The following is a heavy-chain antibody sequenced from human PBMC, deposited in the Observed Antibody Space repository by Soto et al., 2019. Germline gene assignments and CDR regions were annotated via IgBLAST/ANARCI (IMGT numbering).Heavy chain of an antibody. J-gene: IGHJ3*02. D-gene: IGHD4-17*01. CDR3: ARDIPHDYGDDAFDI. V-gene: IGHV3-33*01. CDR2: IWYDGSNK. Sequence: LRLSCAASGFTFSSYGMHWVRQAPGKGLEWVAVIWYDGSNKYYADSVKGRFTISRDNSKNTLYLQMNSLRAEDTAVYYCARDIPHDYGDDAFDIWGQGTMVTVSS. CDR1: GFTFSSYG.